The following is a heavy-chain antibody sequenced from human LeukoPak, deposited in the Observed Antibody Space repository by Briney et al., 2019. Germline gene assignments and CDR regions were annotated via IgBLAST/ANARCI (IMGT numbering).Heavy chain of an antibody. CDR2: IYYSGST. V-gene: IGHV4-39*01. CDR3: ASSFADVHYYDSSGRRGGTPYYFDY. Sequence: SETLSLTCTVSGGSISSSSYYWGWIRQPPGKGLEWIGSIYYSGSTYYNPSLKSRVTISVDTSKNQFSLKLSSVTAADTAVYYCASSFADVHYYDSSGRRGGTPYYFDYWGQGTLVTVSS. J-gene: IGHJ4*02. D-gene: IGHD3-22*01. CDR1: GGSISSSSYY.